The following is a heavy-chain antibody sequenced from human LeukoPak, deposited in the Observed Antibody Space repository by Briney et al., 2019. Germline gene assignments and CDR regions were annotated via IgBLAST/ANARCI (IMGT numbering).Heavy chain of an antibody. CDR1: GFTFTSYD. J-gene: IGHJ4*02. V-gene: IGHV3-48*03. Sequence: GGSLRLSCAASGFTFTSYDMNWVRQAPGKGLEWVSYISSSGSTIYYADSVKGRFTISRDNAKNSLYLQMNSLRAEDTAVYYCARDHYYGSGTQVEYFDYWGQGTLVTVSS. CDR3: ARDHYYGSGTQVEYFDY. D-gene: IGHD3-10*01. CDR2: ISSSGSTI.